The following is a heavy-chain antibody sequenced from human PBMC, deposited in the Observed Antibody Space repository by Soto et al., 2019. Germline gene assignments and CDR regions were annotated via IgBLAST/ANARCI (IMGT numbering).Heavy chain of an antibody. CDR3: ASGRYCSGGSCRLNYYYGMDV. V-gene: IGHV1-69*01. CDR1: GGTFSSYA. J-gene: IGHJ6*02. CDR2: IIPIFGTA. D-gene: IGHD2-15*01. Sequence: QVQLVQSGAEVKKPGSSVKVSCKASGGTFSSYAISWVRQAPGQGLEWMRGIIPIFGTANYAQEFPGRVTITADEYTSTHNMKLSRQRSEDKAVYYCASGRYCSGGSCRLNYYYGMDVWGQGTTVTVSS.